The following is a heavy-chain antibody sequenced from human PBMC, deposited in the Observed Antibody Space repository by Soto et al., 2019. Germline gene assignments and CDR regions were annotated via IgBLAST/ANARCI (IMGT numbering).Heavy chain of an antibody. Sequence: SQTLSLTCAISGDSVSSDSVVWIWIRQSPSRGLEWLGRTYYRSKWYNDYAVSVKSRITINPGTSKNQFSLQLDSVIPEDTAVYYCAGVASFRGMDVWGQGTPVTVSS. CDR3: AGVASFRGMDV. D-gene: IGHD2-21*01. J-gene: IGHJ6*02. CDR1: GDSVSSDSVV. CDR2: TYYRSKWYN. V-gene: IGHV6-1*01.